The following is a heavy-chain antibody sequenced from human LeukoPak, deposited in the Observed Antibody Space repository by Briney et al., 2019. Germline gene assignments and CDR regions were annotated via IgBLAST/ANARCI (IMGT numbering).Heavy chain of an antibody. D-gene: IGHD2-15*01. CDR1: GGTFSSYA. V-gene: IGHV1-69*13. J-gene: IGHJ5*02. CDR3: ARDGAYCSGGSCYSSWFDP. Sequence: SVKVSCKASGGTFSSYAISWVRQAPGQGLEWMGGIIPIFGTANYAQKFQGRVTITADESTSTAYMELSSLRSEDTAVYYCARDGAYCSGGSCYSSWFDPWGQGTLVTASS. CDR2: IIPIFGTA.